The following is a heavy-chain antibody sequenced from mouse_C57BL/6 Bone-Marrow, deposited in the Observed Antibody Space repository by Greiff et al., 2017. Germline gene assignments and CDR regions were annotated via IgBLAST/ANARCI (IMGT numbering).Heavy chain of an antibody. Sequence: EVQLQQSGPELVKPGASVKISCKASGYTFTDYYMNWVKQSPGKSLEWIGDINPNNGGTSYNQKFKGKATLTVDKSSSTAYMELRSLTSEDSAVYYCARSLLDYWGQGTTLTVSS. J-gene: IGHJ2*01. CDR1: GYTFTDYY. CDR3: ARSLLDY. CDR2: INPNNGGT. V-gene: IGHV1-26*01.